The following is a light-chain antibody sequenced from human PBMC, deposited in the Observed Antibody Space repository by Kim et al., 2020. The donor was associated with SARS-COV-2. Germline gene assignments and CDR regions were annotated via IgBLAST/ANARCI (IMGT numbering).Light chain of an antibody. V-gene: IGKV1-33*01. CDR1: RYITNY. CDR3: QQYDILPYT. J-gene: IGKJ2*01. Sequence: DIQMTQSPSSLSASIGDRVTITCQASRYITNYLNWYQQKPGKAPNLLIYGASNLETGVPSRFSGSRSGTDFTFTISSLQPEDIATYYCQQYDILPYTFGQGTKLEI. CDR2: GAS.